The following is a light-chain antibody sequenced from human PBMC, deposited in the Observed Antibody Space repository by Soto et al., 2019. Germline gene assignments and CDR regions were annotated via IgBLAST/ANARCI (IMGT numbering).Light chain of an antibody. J-gene: IGKJ5*01. CDR1: QSISIY. CDR3: QQRNHWPTGIT. CDR2: AAS. V-gene: IGKV3-11*01. Sequence: EIVLTQSPATLSLSPGERATLSCRASQSISIYLAWYRQKPGQAPRLLSYAASNGATGIPARFSGSGSGTDLTHSISSLEPEDFAVYDGQQRNHWPTGITFGQGTRLEIK.